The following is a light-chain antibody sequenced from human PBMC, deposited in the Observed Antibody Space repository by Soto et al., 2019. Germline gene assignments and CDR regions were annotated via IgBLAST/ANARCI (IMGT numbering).Light chain of an antibody. V-gene: IGLV1-44*01. CDR3: AAWDDSLNGYV. J-gene: IGLJ1*01. CDR2: SNN. CDR1: NSNIGDNT. Sequence: QSVLTQPPSASGTPGQMVTISCYGSNSNIGDNTVDWYQQLPGTAPKLLIYSNNQRPSGVPDRFSGSKSGTSASLAINGLQSEDETDYYCAAWDDSLNGYVFGTGTK.